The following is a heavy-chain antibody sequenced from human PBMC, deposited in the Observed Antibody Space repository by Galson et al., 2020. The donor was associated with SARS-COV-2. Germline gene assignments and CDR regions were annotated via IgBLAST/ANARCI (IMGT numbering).Heavy chain of an antibody. V-gene: IGHV4-31*03. D-gene: IGHD3-10*01. J-gene: IGHJ4*02. CDR3: VRDVVRGCKPREAFFDS. Sequence: ETSETLSLTCTVSGVSISSGGYYWNWIRQHPGKGLEWVGYIYYSGSTYYTFYKPSLKSRVTMSMDTSKNQFSLDLSSVTAADTAVYYCVRDVVRGCKPREAFFDSWGQGTLVTVSS. CDR1: GVSISSGGYY. CDR2: IYYSGST.